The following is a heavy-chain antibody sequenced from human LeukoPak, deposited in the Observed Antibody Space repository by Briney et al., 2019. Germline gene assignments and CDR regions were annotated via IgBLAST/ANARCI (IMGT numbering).Heavy chain of an antibody. CDR2: ISAYNGNA. D-gene: IGHD1-1*01. CDR3: ARTFRNDYGLDY. V-gene: IGHV1-18*01. CDR1: GYTFTSYG. J-gene: IGHJ4*02. Sequence: ASVKVSCKASGYTFTSYGISWVRQAPGQGLEWMEWISAYNGNANYAQKLQGRVTMTTDTSTSTAYMELRSLRSDDTAVYYCARTFRNDYGLDYWGQGTLVTVSS.